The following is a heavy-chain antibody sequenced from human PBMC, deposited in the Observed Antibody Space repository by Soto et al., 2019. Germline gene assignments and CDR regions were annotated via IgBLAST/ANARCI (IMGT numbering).Heavy chain of an antibody. CDR1: GGSVSSGGYY. CDR2: IYYSGST. J-gene: IGHJ6*02. V-gene: IGHV4-31*03. CDR3: ARDRGSYDSSGYYVAPYGMDV. D-gene: IGHD3-22*01. Sequence: SETLSLTCTVSGGSVSSGGYYWSWIRQHPGKGLEWIGYIYYSGSTYYNPSLKSRVTISVDTSKNQFSLELSSVTAADTAVYYCARDRGSYDSSGYYVAPYGMDVWGQGTTVTVSS.